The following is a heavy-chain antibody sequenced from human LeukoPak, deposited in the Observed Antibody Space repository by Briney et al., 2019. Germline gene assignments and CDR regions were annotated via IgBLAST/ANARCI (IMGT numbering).Heavy chain of an antibody. V-gene: IGHV3-23*01. J-gene: IGHJ4*02. Sequence: GGSLRLSCVASGFTCSNYLMNWVRQAPGKGLEWVSGISHSGSSIYYADSVKGRFNISRDNSKNTLYLQMDRLRVEDTAVYYCAMALDYWGQGTLVTVSS. CDR3: AMALDY. CDR2: ISHSGSSI. CDR1: GFTCSNYL.